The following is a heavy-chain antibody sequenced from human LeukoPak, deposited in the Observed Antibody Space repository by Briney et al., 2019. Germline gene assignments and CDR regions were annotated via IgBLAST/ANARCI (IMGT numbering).Heavy chain of an antibody. D-gene: IGHD6-13*01. J-gene: IGHJ4*02. CDR1: GASISRYY. V-gene: IGHV4-59*12. CDR2: FHHSGNT. CDR3: ARRAAALAS. Sequence: SETLSLTCSVSGASISRYYWSWIRQPPGKGLEWIGYFHHSGNTNYSPSLSSRITMSVDTSKNQFSLRLNSVTAADTAIYYCARRAAALASWGQETLVTVSS.